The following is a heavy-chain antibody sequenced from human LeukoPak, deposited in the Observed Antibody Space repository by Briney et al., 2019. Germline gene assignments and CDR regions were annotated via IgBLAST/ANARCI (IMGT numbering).Heavy chain of an antibody. D-gene: IGHD2-15*01. V-gene: IGHV3-23*01. CDR1: GFTFSSYA. CDR3: AKAQAYCSGGSCYSSFDY. CDR2: NSGSAGST. Sequence: GGSLRLSCAASGFTFSSYAMSWLRQAPGKGLEWVSGNSGSAGSTYYADSVKDQFTISRDNSKNTLYLQMNSLRAEDTAVYYCAKAQAYCSGGSCYSSFDYWGQGTLVTVSS. J-gene: IGHJ4*02.